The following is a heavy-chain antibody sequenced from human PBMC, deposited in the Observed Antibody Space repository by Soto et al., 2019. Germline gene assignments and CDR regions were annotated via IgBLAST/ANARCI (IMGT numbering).Heavy chain of an antibody. CDR2: ISWNSGSI. V-gene: IGHV3-9*01. CDR3: AREIYDDYDSSGFDH. D-gene: IGHD3-22*01. Sequence: PGGSLRLSCAASGFTFDDYAMHWVRQAPGKGLEWVSGISWNSGSIGYADSVKGRFTISRDNAKNSLYLQMNSLRAEDTAVYYCAREIYDDYDSSGFDHWGKGTLVTVSS. CDR1: GFTFDDYA. J-gene: IGHJ4*02.